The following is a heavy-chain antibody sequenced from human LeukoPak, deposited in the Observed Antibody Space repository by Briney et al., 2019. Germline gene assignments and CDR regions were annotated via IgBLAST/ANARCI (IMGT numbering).Heavy chain of an antibody. CDR3: ARGRRGPDY. D-gene: IGHD3-10*01. CDR2: INHSGST. CDR1: GGSFSGYY. J-gene: IGHJ4*02. V-gene: IGHV4-34*01. Sequence: SETLSLTCAVYGGSFSGYYWSWIRQPPGKGLEWIGEINHSGSTNYNPSLKSRVTISVDTSKIQFSLKLSSVTAADTAVYYCARGRRGPDYWGQGTLVTVSS.